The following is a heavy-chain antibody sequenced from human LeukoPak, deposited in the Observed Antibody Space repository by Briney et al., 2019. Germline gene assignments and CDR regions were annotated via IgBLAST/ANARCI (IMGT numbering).Heavy chain of an antibody. CDR1: GFTFSSYR. CDR3: ARDRRFGEDYFDY. Sequence: GGSLRLSCAASGFTFSSYRMNWVRQAPGKGLEWVSYISSSSSSTIYYADSVKGRFTISRDNAKNSLYLQMNSLRAEDTAVYYCARDRRFGEDYFDYWGQGTLVTVSS. J-gene: IGHJ4*02. V-gene: IGHV3-48*01. CDR2: ISSSSSSTI. D-gene: IGHD3-10*01.